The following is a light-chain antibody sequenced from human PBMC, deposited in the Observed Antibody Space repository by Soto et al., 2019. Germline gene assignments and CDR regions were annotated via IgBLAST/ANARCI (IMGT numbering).Light chain of an antibody. V-gene: IGKV1-33*01. Sequence: DIQMTQSPSSLSASVGDRVTITCQASQDISNYLNWYQQKPGKAPKLLIYDASNLDTGVSSRFSGSGSATEFTFTISSLQPEDIATDYCQQYDNLPYTFGQGTKLEIK. CDR2: DAS. J-gene: IGKJ2*01. CDR3: QQYDNLPYT. CDR1: QDISNY.